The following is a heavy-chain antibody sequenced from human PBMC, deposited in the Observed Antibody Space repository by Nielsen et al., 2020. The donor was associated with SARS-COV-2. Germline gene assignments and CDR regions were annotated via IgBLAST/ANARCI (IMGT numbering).Heavy chain of an antibody. J-gene: IGHJ6*02. D-gene: IGHD6-13*01. CDR1: GGTFSSYA. V-gene: IGHV1-69*06. Sequence: SVKVSCKASGGTFSSYAISWVRQAPGQGLEWMGGIIPIFGTANYAQKFQGRVTITADKSTSTAYMELSSLRSEDTAVYYCAREPHIAAAGTKSYYYYGMDVWGQGTTVTVSS. CDR2: IIPIFGTA. CDR3: AREPHIAAAGTKSYYYYGMDV.